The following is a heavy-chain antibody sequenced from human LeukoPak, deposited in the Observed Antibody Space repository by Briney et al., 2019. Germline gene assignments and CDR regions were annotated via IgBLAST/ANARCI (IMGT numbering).Heavy chain of an antibody. V-gene: IGHV3-30*18. J-gene: IGHJ4*02. CDR2: ISYDGSNK. CDR3: AKDRGYCSSTSCYHFDY. Sequence: PGGSLRLSCAASGFTFSSYGMHWVRQAPGKGLEWVAVISYDGSNKYYADSVKGRFTISRDNSKNTLYLQMNSLRAEDTAVYYCAKDRGYCSSTSCYHFDYWGQGTLVTVSS. CDR1: GFTFSSYG. D-gene: IGHD2-2*01.